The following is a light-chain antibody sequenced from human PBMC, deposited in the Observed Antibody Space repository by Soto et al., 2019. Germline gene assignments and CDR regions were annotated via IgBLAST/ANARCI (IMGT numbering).Light chain of an antibody. CDR3: QQSYF. CDR1: QSISSY. CDR2: AAS. V-gene: IGKV1-39*01. Sequence: DIQMTQSPSSLSASVGDRVTITCRASQSISSYLNWYQQKPGKAPKLLIYAASNLQSGVPSRFSGSGSGTDFTPTISSLQPEDFATYYCQQSYFFGPGTKVDIK. J-gene: IGKJ3*01.